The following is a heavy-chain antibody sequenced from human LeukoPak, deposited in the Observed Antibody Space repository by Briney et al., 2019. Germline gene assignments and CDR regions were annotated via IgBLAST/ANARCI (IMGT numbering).Heavy chain of an antibody. J-gene: IGHJ6*02. D-gene: IGHD2-8*01. CDR1: GDSVSSNSAA. Sequence: SQTLSLTCAISGDSVSSNSAAWNWIRQSPSRGLEWLGRTYYRSKWYNDYAVSVKSRITINPDTSKNQFSLQLNSVTPEDTAVYYCARDNGYCTNGVCSPPMYYGMDVWGQGTTVTVSS. CDR3: ARDNGYCTNGVCSPPMYYGMDV. CDR2: TYYRSKWYN. V-gene: IGHV6-1*01.